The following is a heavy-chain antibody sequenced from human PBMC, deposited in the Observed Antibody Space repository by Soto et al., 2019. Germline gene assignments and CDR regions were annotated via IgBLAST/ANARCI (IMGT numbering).Heavy chain of an antibody. CDR2: MYNTGST. Sequence: QVQLQESGPGLVKPSETLSLTCTVSGGSISGYYWSWIRQPPGKGLEWIGYMYNTGSTVYNPSFTSRVTISVDTFKNQFSLNLNSVTAADTAVYYCARDLWGYCGTDCYPLDVWGQGTTVTVSS. D-gene: IGHD2-21*02. V-gene: IGHV4-59*01. CDR1: GGSISGYY. J-gene: IGHJ6*02. CDR3: ARDLWGYCGTDCYPLDV.